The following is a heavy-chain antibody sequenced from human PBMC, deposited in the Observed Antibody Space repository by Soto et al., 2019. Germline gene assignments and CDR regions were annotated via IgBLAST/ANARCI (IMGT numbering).Heavy chain of an antibody. V-gene: IGHV1-2*02. CDR2: INPNSGGT. CDR3: ARDVGYGSSSIFYFYYYGMDV. Sequence: ASVKVSCKASGYTFTGYYMHWVRQAPGQGLERMGWINPNSGGTNYAQKFQGRVTMTRDTSISTAYMELSRLRSDDTAVYYCARDVGYGSSSIFYFYYYGMDVWGQGTTVTVSS. D-gene: IGHD2-2*01. CDR1: GYTFTGYY. J-gene: IGHJ6*02.